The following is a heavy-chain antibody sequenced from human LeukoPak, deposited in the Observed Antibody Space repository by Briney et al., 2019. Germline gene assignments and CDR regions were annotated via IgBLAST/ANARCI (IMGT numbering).Heavy chain of an antibody. V-gene: IGHV1-69*13. CDR1: RGNFNNYA. D-gene: IGHD2-21*01. CDR3: ARERELLGIQCAFDI. CDR2: VIPMFGSA. Sequence: SVKDSCKASRGNFNNYAISWVGQAPGQGLAWLGGVIPMFGSANYAQKFQGRVTITADGITSVAYMELGSLTSDDTAVYYCARERELLGIQCAFDIWGQGTVVTVAS. J-gene: IGHJ3*02.